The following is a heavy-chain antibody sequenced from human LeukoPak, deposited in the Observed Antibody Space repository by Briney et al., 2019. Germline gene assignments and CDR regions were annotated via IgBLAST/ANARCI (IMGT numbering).Heavy chain of an antibody. CDR3: ARGRFDYYDTSGYYRPREYYYYYHYMDV. V-gene: IGHV4-61*01. J-gene: IGHJ6*03. D-gene: IGHD3-22*01. CDR2: IYYSGST. Sequence: SETLSLTCTVSGGFISSTSCYWTWIRQPPGKGLEGIGYIYYSGSTNYNPSLKIRVTISIDTSKNQFSLKLSSVTAADTAVYYCARGRFDYYDTSGYYRPREYYYYYHYMDVWGKGTTVTISS. CDR1: GGFISSTSCY.